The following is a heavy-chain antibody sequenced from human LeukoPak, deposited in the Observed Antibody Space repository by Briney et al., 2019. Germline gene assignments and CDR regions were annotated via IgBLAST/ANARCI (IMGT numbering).Heavy chain of an antibody. CDR1: GFTFSSYE. D-gene: IGHD3-22*01. Sequence: GGSLRLSCAASGFTFSSYEMNWVRQAPGKGLEWVSYISSSGSTIYYADSVKGRFTISRDNAKNSLYLQMNSLRAEDTAVYYCARDRSDYDSSGYYGAHDAFDIWGQGTMVTVS. CDR3: ARDRSDYDSSGYYGAHDAFDI. J-gene: IGHJ3*02. V-gene: IGHV3-48*03. CDR2: ISSSGSTI.